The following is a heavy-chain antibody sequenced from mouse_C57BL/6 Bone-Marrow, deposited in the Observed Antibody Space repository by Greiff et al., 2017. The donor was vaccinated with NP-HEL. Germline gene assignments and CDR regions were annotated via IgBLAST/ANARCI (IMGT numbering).Heavy chain of an antibody. J-gene: IGHJ4*01. CDR2: ISPYYGDA. Sequence: QVQLQQSGPELVRPGVSVKISCKGSGYTFTGYAMHWVKQSPAKGLEWIGVISPYYGDASYNQKFKDKATMTVAKSSSTAYMELARLTSEDAAVYYCARSNYYYESSYYYAMDYWGQGTSVTVAS. V-gene: IGHV1-67*01. CDR3: ARSNYYYESSYYYAMDY. D-gene: IGHD1-1*01. CDR1: GYTFTGYA.